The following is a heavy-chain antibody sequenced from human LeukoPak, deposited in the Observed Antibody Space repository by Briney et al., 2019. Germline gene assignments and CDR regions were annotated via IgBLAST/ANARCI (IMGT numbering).Heavy chain of an antibody. CDR3: ARGSTYYYDRPLDY. V-gene: IGHV3-7*01. J-gene: IGHJ4*02. Sequence: GESLRLSCAASGFTFSSYLISWVRQAPGKGLEWVANIKQDGSEKYDVDSVKGRFTISRDNAKNSLYLQMNSLRAEDTAVYFCARGSTYYYDRPLDYWGQGTLVTVSS. D-gene: IGHD3-22*01. CDR2: IKQDGSEK. CDR1: GFTFSSYL.